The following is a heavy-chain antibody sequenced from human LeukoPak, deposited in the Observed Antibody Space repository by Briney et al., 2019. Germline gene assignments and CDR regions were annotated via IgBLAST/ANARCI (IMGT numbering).Heavy chain of an antibody. V-gene: IGHV3-23*01. D-gene: IGHD5-24*01. Sequence: GGSLRLSCAASGFTFSSYAMSWVRQAPGKGQEWVSAISGSGGSTYYADSVKGRFTISRDNSKNTLYLQMNSLRAEDTAVYYCAKDWMATPDAFDIWGQGTMVTVSS. CDR1: GFTFSSYA. J-gene: IGHJ3*02. CDR3: AKDWMATPDAFDI. CDR2: ISGSGGST.